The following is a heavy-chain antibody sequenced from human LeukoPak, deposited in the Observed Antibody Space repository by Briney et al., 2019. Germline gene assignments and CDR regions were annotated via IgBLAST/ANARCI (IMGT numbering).Heavy chain of an antibody. J-gene: IGHJ4*02. CDR2: ITNTGGST. Sequence: GGSLRLSCAASGFTFSNSAMSWVRQAPGKGLEYVSGITNTGGSTYYTDSVKGRFTISRANSKKTLHLQMNSLRAEDTAVYYCAKDLGVAVWGQGTLVTVSS. D-gene: IGHD2-8*01. CDR1: GFTFSNSA. V-gene: IGHV3-23*01. CDR3: AKDLGVAV.